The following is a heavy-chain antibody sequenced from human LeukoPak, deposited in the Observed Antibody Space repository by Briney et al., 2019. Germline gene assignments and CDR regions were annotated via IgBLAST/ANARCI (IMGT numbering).Heavy chain of an antibody. D-gene: IGHD3-22*01. Sequence: ASVRVSCKASGGTFSSYAISWVRQAPGQGLEWMGGIIPIFGTANYAQKSQGRVTITADESMSTAYMELSSLRSEDTAVYYCARGLDDSSGYYYASNDWYFDLWGRGTLVTVSS. CDR3: ARGLDDSSGYYYASNDWYFDL. CDR1: GGTFSSYA. J-gene: IGHJ2*01. V-gene: IGHV1-69*13. CDR2: IIPIFGTA.